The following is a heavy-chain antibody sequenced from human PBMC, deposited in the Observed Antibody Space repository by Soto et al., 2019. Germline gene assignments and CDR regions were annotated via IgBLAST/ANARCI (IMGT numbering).Heavy chain of an antibody. CDR2: ISYDGSNK. V-gene: IGHV3-30*18. D-gene: IGHD2-2*01. CDR1: GFTFSSYG. J-gene: IGHJ6*02. Sequence: QVQLVESGGGVVQPGRSLRLSCAASGFTFSSYGMHWVRQAPGKGLEWVAVISYDGSNKYYADSVKGRFTISRDNSKNTLYLQMNSLRAEDTAVYYCAKDLQDIVVVPAAMPPDQYYYYGMDVWGQGTTVTVSS. CDR3: AKDLQDIVVVPAAMPPDQYYYYGMDV.